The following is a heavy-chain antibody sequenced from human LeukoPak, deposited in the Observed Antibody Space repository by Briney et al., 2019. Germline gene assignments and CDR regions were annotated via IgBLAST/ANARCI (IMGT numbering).Heavy chain of an antibody. CDR3: ARVLPRVAAEDY. V-gene: IGHV4-59*01. CDR2: IYYSGST. J-gene: IGHJ4*02. D-gene: IGHD6-13*01. CDR1: GGSISSYY. Sequence: SETLSLTCTVSGGSISSYYWSWIRQPPGKGLEWIGYIYYSGSTNYNPSLKSRVTISVDTSKNQFSLKLSSVTAADTAVYYCARVLPRVAAEDYWGQGTLVTVSS.